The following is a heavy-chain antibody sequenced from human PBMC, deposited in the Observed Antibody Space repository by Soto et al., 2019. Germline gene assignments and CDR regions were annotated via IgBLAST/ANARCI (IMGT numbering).Heavy chain of an antibody. D-gene: IGHD3-9*01. CDR3: ARGGDPYYDILTGYYSPTRFDY. V-gene: IGHV4-30-4*01. J-gene: IGHJ4*02. Sequence: PSETLSLTCTVSGGSISSGDYYWSWIRQPPGKGLEWIGYIYYSGSTYYNPSLKSRVTISVDTSKNQFSLKLSSVTAADTAVYYCARGGDPYYDILTGYYSPTRFDYWGQGTLVTVSS. CDR2: IYYSGST. CDR1: GGSISSGDYY.